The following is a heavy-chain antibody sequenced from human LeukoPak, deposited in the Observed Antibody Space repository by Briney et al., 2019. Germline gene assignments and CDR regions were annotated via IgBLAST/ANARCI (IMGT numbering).Heavy chain of an antibody. D-gene: IGHD3-10*01. Sequence: SETLSLTCTVSGGSLTRGGYYWSWIRQHPGKGLEWIGYIYYSGSTYYNPSLKSRVTISVDTSKNQFSLKLSSVTAADTAVYYCARAATMVRGVTAPLYYYYGMDVWGQGTTVTVSS. CDR3: ARAATMVRGVTAPLYYYYGMDV. CDR2: IYYSGST. V-gene: IGHV4-31*03. CDR1: GGSLTRGGYY. J-gene: IGHJ6*02.